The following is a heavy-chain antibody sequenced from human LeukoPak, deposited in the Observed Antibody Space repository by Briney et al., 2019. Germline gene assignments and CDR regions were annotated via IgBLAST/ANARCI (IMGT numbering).Heavy chain of an antibody. CDR2: ISSSGSAI. D-gene: IGHD5-12*01. Sequence: RSGGSLRLSCAASGFTFSDYYMSWIRQAPGKGLEWVSYISSSGSAIYYADSVKGRFTISRDNAKNSLYLQMNSLRAEDTAVYYCACLVATHYYFDYWGQGTLITVSS. CDR1: GFTFSDYY. CDR3: ACLVATHYYFDY. J-gene: IGHJ4*02. V-gene: IGHV3-11*01.